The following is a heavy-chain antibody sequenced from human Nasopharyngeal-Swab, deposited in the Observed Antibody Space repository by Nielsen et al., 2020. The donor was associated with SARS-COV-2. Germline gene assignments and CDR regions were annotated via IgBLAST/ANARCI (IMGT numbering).Heavy chain of an antibody. CDR2: INPNSGGT. CDR3: ARDGMGSGSYYIGSY. V-gene: IGHV1-2*06. CDR1: GYTFTGYY. J-gene: IGHJ4*02. Sequence: ASLKVSCKASGYTFTGYYMHWVRQAPGQGLEWMGRINPNSGGTNYAQKFQGRVTMTRDTSISTAYMELSRLRSDDTAVYYCARDGMGSGSYYIGSYWGQGTLVTVSS. D-gene: IGHD3-10*01.